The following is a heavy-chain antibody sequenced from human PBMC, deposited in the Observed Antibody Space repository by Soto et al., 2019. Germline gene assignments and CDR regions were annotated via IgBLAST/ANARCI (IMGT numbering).Heavy chain of an antibody. J-gene: IGHJ6*02. CDR2: INAGNGNT. Sequence: QVQLVQSGAEEKKPGASVKVSCKASGYTFTSYAMHWVRQAPGQRLEWMGWINAGNGNTKYSQKFQGRVTITRDTSACTAYMELSSLRSLDTSVDHCATTHRGYNFHYYYGMDVWGQGTTVTVSS. CDR1: GYTFTSYA. CDR3: ATTHRGYNFHYYYGMDV. V-gene: IGHV1-3*05. D-gene: IGHD5-12*01.